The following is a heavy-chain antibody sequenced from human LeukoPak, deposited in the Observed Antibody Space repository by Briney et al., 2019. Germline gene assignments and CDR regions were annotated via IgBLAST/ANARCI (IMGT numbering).Heavy chain of an antibody. CDR2: TYYRSKWYN. CDR1: GDSFSSNSAA. D-gene: IGHD6-13*01. V-gene: IGHV6-1*01. CDR3: ARVPSYSSSWGTYYFDY. Sequence: SQTLSLTCALSGDSFSSNSAAWNWIRQSPSSGLEWLGRTYYRSKWYNDYAVSVKSRITINPDTSKNQFSLQLNSVTPEDTAVYYCARVPSYSSSWGTYYFDYWGQGTLVTVSS. J-gene: IGHJ4*02.